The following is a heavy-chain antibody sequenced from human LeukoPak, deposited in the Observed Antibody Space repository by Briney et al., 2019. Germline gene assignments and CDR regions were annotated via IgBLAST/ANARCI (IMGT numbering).Heavy chain of an antibody. J-gene: IGHJ3*02. CDR2: ISSGSRTI. V-gene: IGHV3-48*01. CDR3: ARGYCRGGSCYSGDAFDI. CDR1: GFTFSSYA. Sequence: GGSLRLSCAASGFTFSSYAMSWVRQAPGKGLEWVSYISSGSRTIYYADSVKGRFTISRDNAKNSLYLQMNRLRTEDAAVYYCARGYCRGGSCYSGDAFDIWGQGTMVTVSS. D-gene: IGHD2-15*01.